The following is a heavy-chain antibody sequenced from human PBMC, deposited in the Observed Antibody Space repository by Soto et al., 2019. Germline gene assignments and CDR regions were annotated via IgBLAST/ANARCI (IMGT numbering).Heavy chain of an antibody. CDR2: ISYDGSNK. J-gene: IGHJ4*02. D-gene: IGHD1-26*01. CDR1: GFTFSSYG. CDR3: AKLVGAFPFDY. Sequence: GGSLRLSCAASGFTFSSYGMHWVRQAPGKGLEWVAVISYDGSNKYYADSVKGRFTISRDNSKNTLYLQMNSLRAEDTAVYYCAKLVGAFPFDYWGQGTLVTVSS. V-gene: IGHV3-30*18.